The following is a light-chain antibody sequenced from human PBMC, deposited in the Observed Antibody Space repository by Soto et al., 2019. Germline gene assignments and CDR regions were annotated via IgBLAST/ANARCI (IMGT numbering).Light chain of an antibody. CDR3: QQYYSYPLT. CDR2: AAS. CDR1: QGISSY. Sequence: AIRMTQSPSSLSASTGDRVTITCRASQGISSYVAWYQQKPGKAPKLLIYAASTLQSGVPSRFSGSGSGTDFTLTISCLQSEDFATYSCQQYYSYPLTFGGGTKVQIK. J-gene: IGKJ4*01. V-gene: IGKV1-8*01.